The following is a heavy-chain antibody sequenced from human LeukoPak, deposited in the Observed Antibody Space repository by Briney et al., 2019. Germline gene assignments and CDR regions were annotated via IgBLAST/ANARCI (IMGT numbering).Heavy chain of an antibody. CDR1: GYTFTSYY. CDR2: LNPSGGST. CDR3: AREEKEYYDFWSGYYRGGGVDY. D-gene: IGHD3-3*01. V-gene: IGHV1-46*01. Sequence: ASLKVSCTAYGYTFTSYYMHWVRQAPGQGLEWMGILNPSGGSTSYAQKFQGRVTMTRDTSTSTVYMELSSLRSEDTAVYYCAREEKEYYDFWSGYYRGGGVDYWGQGTLVTVSS. J-gene: IGHJ4*02.